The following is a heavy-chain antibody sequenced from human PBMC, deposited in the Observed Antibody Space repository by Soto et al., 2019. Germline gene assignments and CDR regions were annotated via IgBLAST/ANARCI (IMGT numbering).Heavy chain of an antibody. D-gene: IGHD3-10*01. V-gene: IGHV1-3*01. CDR1: GYTFTSYA. Sequence: ASVKVSCKASGYTFTSYAMHWVRQAPGQRLEWMGWINAGNGNTKYSQKFQGRVTITRDTSASTAYMELSSLRSEDTAVYYCARASDYYGSGSYFGTIDYWGQGTLVTVAS. J-gene: IGHJ4*02. CDR2: INAGNGNT. CDR3: ARASDYYGSGSYFGTIDY.